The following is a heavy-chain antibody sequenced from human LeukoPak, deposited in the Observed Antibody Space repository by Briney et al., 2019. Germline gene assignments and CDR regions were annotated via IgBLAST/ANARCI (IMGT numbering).Heavy chain of an antibody. CDR3: ARVGSDWYFDY. J-gene: IGHJ4*02. D-gene: IGHD6-19*01. CDR1: GFTFSDYY. V-gene: IGHV3-11*05. CDR2: ISSSSSYT. Sequence: PGGSLRLSCAASGFTFSDYYMRWIRQAPGKGLEWVSYISSSSSYTNYADSVKGRFTISRDNAKSSLFLQMNSLRAEDTGVYYCARVGSDWYFDYWGQGALVTVSS.